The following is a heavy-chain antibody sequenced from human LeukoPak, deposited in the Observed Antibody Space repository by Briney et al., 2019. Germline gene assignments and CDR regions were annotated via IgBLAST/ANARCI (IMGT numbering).Heavy chain of an antibody. J-gene: IGHJ2*01. CDR1: GFTFSSSW. CDR2: IYSDGRTT. Sequence: PGGSLRLSCVASGFTFSSSWMHWVRQAPGKGLVWVSRIYSDGRTTDYADSVKGRFTISRDNSKDTLYLQMSSLRAEDTAVYYCVKDLMSGWLYWYFDLWGRGTLVTVSS. V-gene: IGHV3-74*01. D-gene: IGHD6-19*01. CDR3: VKDLMSGWLYWYFDL.